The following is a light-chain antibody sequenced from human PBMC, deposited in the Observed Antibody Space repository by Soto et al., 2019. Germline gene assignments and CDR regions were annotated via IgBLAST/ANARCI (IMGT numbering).Light chain of an antibody. J-gene: IGLJ2*01. Sequence: ALTHPASVSGSPGQSITISCSGISPDFGVSWYQHFPGKAPKLLIFEVSNRPSGVSTRFSGSKSGNMAFLTISGLQSEDEGLYHCSSYSSTTTLFGGGTKVTVL. CDR2: EVS. CDR3: SSYSSTTTL. V-gene: IGLV2-14*01. CDR1: SPDFGV.